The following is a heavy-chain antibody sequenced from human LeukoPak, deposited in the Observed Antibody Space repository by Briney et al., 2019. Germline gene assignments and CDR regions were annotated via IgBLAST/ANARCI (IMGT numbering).Heavy chain of an antibody. CDR1: GGSISSSSYY. V-gene: IGHV4-39*01. D-gene: IGHD6-19*01. CDR3: ASHSSGWYEDAFDI. Sequence: SETLSLTCTVSGGSISSSSYYWGWIRQPQGKGLEWIGSIYYSGSTYYNPSLKSRVTISVDTSKNQFSLKLSSVTAADTAVYYCASHSSGWYEDAFDIWGQGTMVTVSS. J-gene: IGHJ3*02. CDR2: IYYSGST.